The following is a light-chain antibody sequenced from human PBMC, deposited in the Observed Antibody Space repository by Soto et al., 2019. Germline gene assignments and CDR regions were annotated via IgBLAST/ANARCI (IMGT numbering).Light chain of an antibody. CDR3: QQYGNSPYT. Sequence: EIVLTQSPDTLSLSPGERATLSCRASQSVRDNFLAWYQQRPGQSPRLLIYNAGSRATGISERISGSGSETDFTLTIYRLEPEDFAVYYCQQYGNSPYTFGQGTKVDIK. CDR1: QSVRDNF. J-gene: IGKJ2*01. CDR2: NAG. V-gene: IGKV3-20*01.